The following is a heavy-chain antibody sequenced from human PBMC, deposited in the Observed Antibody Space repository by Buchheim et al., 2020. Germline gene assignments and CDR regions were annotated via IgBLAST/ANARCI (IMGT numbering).Heavy chain of an antibody. J-gene: IGHJ4*02. V-gene: IGHV3-48*03. CDR2: ISSSGTSI. D-gene: IGHD6-13*01. Sequence: EVQLVESGGGLVQPGGSLRLSCAASGFTFSGFEINWVRQAPGKGLEWVSYISSSGTSIDYADSVKGRFTISRDNAQNSLYLQMDSLRAEDTAVYFCASTYSSTWYDIRFWGQGTL. CDR3: ASTYSSTWYDIRF. CDR1: GFTFSGFE.